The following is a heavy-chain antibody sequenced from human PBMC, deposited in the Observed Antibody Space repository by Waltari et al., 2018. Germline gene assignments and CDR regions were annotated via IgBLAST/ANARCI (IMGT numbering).Heavy chain of an antibody. CDR2: IYPGDSDT. CDR3: ARPSGNAIYDYIWGSYRLRDAFDI. D-gene: IGHD3-16*02. Sequence: EVQLVQSGAEVKKPGESLKISCKGSGYSFTSYWIGWVRQMPGKGLEWMGIIYPGDSDTRYSPSFQGQVTISADKSISTAYLQWSSLKASDTAMYYCARPSGNAIYDYIWGSYRLRDAFDIWGQGTMVTVSS. V-gene: IGHV5-51*03. J-gene: IGHJ3*02. CDR1: GYSFTSYW.